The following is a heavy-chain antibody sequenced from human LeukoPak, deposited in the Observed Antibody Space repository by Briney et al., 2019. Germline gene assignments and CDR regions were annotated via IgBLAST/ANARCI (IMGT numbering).Heavy chain of an antibody. CDR2: INHSGST. D-gene: IGHD6-6*01. Sequence: PSETLSLTCTVSGGSISGYYWSWIRQPPGKGLEWIGEINHSGSTNYNPSLKSRVTISVDTSKNQFSLKLSSVTAADTAVYYCARTQQLVRIDYWGQGTLVTVSS. CDR1: GGSISGYY. CDR3: ARTQQLVRIDY. J-gene: IGHJ4*02. V-gene: IGHV4-34*01.